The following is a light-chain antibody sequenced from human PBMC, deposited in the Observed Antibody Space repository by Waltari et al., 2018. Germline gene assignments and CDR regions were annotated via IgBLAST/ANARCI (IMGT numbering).Light chain of an antibody. J-gene: IGLJ1*01. CDR2: NDH. V-gene: IGLV1-47*02. CDR3: VAWDDSLSGYV. Sequence: QSVLTLPPSASATPGQRVTISCSGSSSNVGRDNVYWFQQLPGTAPKLLIYNDHQRPSGVPDRFSGSKSGTSASLAISGLRSEDEADYYCVAWDDSLSGYVFGTGTKVTVL. CDR1: SSNVGRDN.